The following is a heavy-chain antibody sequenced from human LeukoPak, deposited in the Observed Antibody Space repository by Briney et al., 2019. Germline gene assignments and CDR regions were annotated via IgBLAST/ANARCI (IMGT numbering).Heavy chain of an antibody. Sequence: GGSLRLSCAASGFTFSNYAMHWVRQAPGKGLEWVAGISQDVSNKYYADSVKGRFTISRDNSENTVYLQLNSLRLEDTAVYFCAREADAFDIWGQGTMVTVSS. CDR1: GFTFSNYA. V-gene: IGHV3-30*04. CDR3: AREADAFDI. CDR2: ISQDVSNK. J-gene: IGHJ3*02.